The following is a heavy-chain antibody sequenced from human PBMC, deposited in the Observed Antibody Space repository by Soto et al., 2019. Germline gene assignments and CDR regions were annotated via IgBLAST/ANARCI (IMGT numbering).Heavy chain of an antibody. D-gene: IGHD3-3*01. CDR2: ISAYNGNT. J-gene: IGHJ4*02. CDR1: GYTFSNYG. V-gene: IGHV1-18*01. CDR3: ARVPVRFLEWLLPPNPRVQAY. Sequence: ASVKVSCKASGYTFSNYGISWVRQAPGRGLEWMGWISAYNGNTKYAQKFQGRVTMTTDTSTTTAYMELRSLKSDDTAVYYCARVPVRFLEWLLPPNPRVQAYWGQGSLVTVSS.